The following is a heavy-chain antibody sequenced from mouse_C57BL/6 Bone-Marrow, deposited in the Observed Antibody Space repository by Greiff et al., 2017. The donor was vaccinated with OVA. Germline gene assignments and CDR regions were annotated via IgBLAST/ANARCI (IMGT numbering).Heavy chain of an antibody. J-gene: IGHJ2*01. Sequence: QVHVKQPGAELVKPGASVKMSCKASVYTFTSYWITWVKQRPGQGLEWIGDIYPGSGSTNYNEKFKSKATLTVDTSSSTAYMQLSSLTSEDSAVYNCARVALLLRSYFFDYWGQGTTLTVSS. V-gene: IGHV1-55*01. CDR2: IYPGSGST. CDR3: ARVALLLRSYFFDY. CDR1: VYTFTSYW. D-gene: IGHD1-1*01.